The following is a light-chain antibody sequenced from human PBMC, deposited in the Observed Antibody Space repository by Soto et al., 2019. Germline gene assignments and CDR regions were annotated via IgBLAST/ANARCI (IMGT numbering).Light chain of an antibody. CDR2: DSS. CDR1: QNISIW. CDR3: QQYNTLVT. V-gene: IGKV1-5*01. Sequence: DIQMTQSPSTLSASVGDRVTITCRASQNISIWLAWYQQRPGRAPRLLIYDSSSLESGVPSTFSGSGSGTEFSLTISNLRPDDFATYYCQQYNTLVTFGPGTKVDIK. J-gene: IGKJ3*01.